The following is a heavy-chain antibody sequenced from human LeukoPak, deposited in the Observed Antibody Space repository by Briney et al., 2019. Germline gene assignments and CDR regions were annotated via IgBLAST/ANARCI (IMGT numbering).Heavy chain of an antibody. V-gene: IGHV4-61*01. D-gene: IGHD3-22*01. CDR3: ARGRNYYDSSGPGGNWFDP. CDR1: GGSVSSGSYY. Sequence: PSETLSLTCTVSGGSVSSGSYYWSWIRQPPGKGLEWIGYIYYSGSTNYNPSLKSRVTISVDTSKNQFSLKLSSVTAADTAVYYCARGRNYYDSSGPGGNWFDPWGQGTLVTVSS. CDR2: IYYSGST. J-gene: IGHJ5*02.